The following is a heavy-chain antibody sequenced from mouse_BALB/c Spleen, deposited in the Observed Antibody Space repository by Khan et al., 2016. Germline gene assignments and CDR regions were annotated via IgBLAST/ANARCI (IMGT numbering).Heavy chain of an antibody. CDR2: ISPDSSTI. CDR1: GFDFSRYW. J-gene: IGHJ4*01. V-gene: IGHV4-1*02. CDR3: ARPVYTRAMDS. Sequence: EVKLLESGGGLVQPGGSLKLSCAASGFDFSRYWMSWVRQAPGAGLEWIGEISPDSSTINYTPSLKDKFIISRDNAKNTLYLQMSKVRSEDTALYYCARPVYTRAMDSWVPGTSVPVSS.